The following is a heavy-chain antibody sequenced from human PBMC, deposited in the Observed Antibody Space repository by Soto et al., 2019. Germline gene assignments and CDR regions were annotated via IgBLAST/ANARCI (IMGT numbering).Heavy chain of an antibody. J-gene: IGHJ5*02. Sequence: ASLKVSCKASGGTFSSYAISWVRQAPGQRLEWMGWINAGNGNTKYSQKFQGRVTITRDTSASTAYMELSSLRSEDTAVYYCARSDMVRLQNCFDPWGQGTLVTVSS. D-gene: IGHD5-12*01. CDR1: GGTFSSYA. V-gene: IGHV1-3*01. CDR2: INAGNGNT. CDR3: ARSDMVRLQNCFDP.